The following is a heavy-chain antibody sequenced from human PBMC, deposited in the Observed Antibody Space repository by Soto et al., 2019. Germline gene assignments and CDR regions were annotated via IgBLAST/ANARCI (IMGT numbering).Heavy chain of an antibody. CDR2: IYHSGST. V-gene: IGHV4-4*02. CDR3: ARQEISSRSDWFDP. Sequence: SETLSLTCAVSGGSISSSNWWSWVRQPPGKGLEWIGEIYHSGSTNYNPSLRSRVTISVDKSKNQFSLKLSSVTAADTAVYYCARQEISSRSDWFDPWGQGTLVTVSS. CDR1: GGSISSSNW. J-gene: IGHJ5*02. D-gene: IGHD6-13*01.